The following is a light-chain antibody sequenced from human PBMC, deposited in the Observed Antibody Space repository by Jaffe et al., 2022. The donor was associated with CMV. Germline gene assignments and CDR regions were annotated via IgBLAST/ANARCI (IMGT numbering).Light chain of an antibody. CDR3: QFFNDYRFT. J-gene: IGKJ3*01. Sequence: AIQLTQSPSSLSASVGDRVTITCRASQGITSALAWYQQAPGKVPRLLISDASTLKSGVPPRFSGGGSGTDFTLTISNLQPEDVATYYCQFFNDYRFTFGPGTKVDIK. V-gene: IGKV1D-13*01. CDR1: QGITSA. CDR2: DAS.